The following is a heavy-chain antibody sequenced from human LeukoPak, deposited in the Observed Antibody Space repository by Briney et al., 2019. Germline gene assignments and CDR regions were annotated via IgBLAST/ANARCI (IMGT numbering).Heavy chain of an antibody. CDR3: ARDQAAAGSMASY. J-gene: IGHJ4*02. D-gene: IGHD6-13*01. CDR2: IWYDGSNK. V-gene: IGHV3-33*01. CDR1: GFTFSSYG. Sequence: GGPLRLSCAASGFTFSSYGMHWVRQAPGKGLEWVAVIWYDGSNKYYADSVKGRFTISRDNSKNTLYLQMNSLRAEDTAVYYCARDQAAAGSMASYWGQGTLVTVSS.